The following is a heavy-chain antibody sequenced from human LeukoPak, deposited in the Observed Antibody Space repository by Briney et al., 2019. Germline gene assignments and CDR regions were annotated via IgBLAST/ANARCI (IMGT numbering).Heavy chain of an antibody. J-gene: IGHJ4*02. CDR2: ISGAGITT. V-gene: IGHV3-23*01. Sequence: GGSLRLSCAASGIXFSSYAISWVRQAPGKGLEWVSGISGAGITTYYADSVRGRFTISRDNSENTLSLQMNSLRAEDTALYYCAKGSDYGDYIFNCWGQGTQVTVSS. D-gene: IGHD4-17*01. CDR1: GIXFSSYA. CDR3: AKGSDYGDYIFNC.